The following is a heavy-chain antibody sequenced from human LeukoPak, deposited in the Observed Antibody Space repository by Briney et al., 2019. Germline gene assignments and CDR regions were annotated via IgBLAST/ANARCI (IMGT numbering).Heavy chain of an antibody. Sequence: QAGGCLRLSCAASGFTFSSYWMSWVRPGPGKGVEWVANIKQDGSEKYYVDSVKGRFTISRDNAKNSLYLQMNSLRAEDTAVYYCARSIGGYYFDYWGQGTLVTVSS. CDR2: IKQDGSEK. CDR1: GFTFSSYW. V-gene: IGHV3-7*01. D-gene: IGHD1-26*01. J-gene: IGHJ4*02. CDR3: ARSIGGYYFDY.